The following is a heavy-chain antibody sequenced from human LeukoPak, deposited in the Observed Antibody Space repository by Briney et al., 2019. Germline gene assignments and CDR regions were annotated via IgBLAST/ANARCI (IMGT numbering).Heavy chain of an antibody. CDR3: ARVTQWSAPYYFDY. CDR2: IKQGGSEK. CDR1: GFTFSSYW. V-gene: IGHV3-7*01. D-gene: IGHD2-8*01. J-gene: IGHJ4*02. Sequence: GGSVRLSCAASGFTFSSYWMSWVRQAPGKGLEGVANIKQGGSEKYYVDSVKGRFTISSDNAKNSLYLKMNSLRAEDTAVYYCARVTQWSAPYYFDYWGQGTLVTVSS.